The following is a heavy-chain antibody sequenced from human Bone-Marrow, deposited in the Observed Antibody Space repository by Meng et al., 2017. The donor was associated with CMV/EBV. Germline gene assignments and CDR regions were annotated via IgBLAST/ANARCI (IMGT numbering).Heavy chain of an antibody. D-gene: IGHD6-6*01. Sequence: SVKVSCKASGYTFTSYGVSWVRQAPGQGLEWVGGIIPILGIANYAQKFQGRVTITTDESTSTAYMELSSLRSEDTAVYYCARRSSSLERRPHYYYYYGMDVWGQGTTVTVSS. J-gene: IGHJ6*02. CDR2: IIPILGIA. CDR1: GYTFTSYG. CDR3: ARRSSSLERRPHYYYYYGMDV. V-gene: IGHV1-69*10.